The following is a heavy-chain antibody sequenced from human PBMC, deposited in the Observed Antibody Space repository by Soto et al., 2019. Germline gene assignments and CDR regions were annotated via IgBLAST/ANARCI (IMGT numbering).Heavy chain of an antibody. CDR2: VNPSGGHT. V-gene: IGHV1-46*01. D-gene: IGHD2-21*02. J-gene: IGHJ4*02. CDR1: GDTFTDYY. CDR3: ARGGHVVVVTAALDY. Sequence: QVQLMQSGAEVKKPGASVKVSCKASGDTFTDYYIHWVRQAPGQGLEWMGTVNPSGGHTTYAQHFLGRVTMTRDTSTSTLYMALTSLTSDDTAVYYCARGGHVVVVTAALDYWGQGTLFTVSS.